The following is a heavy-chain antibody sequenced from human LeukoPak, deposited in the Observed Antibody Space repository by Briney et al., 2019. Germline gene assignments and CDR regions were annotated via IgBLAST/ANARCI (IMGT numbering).Heavy chain of an antibody. D-gene: IGHD3-22*01. CDR2: INPNSGGT. V-gene: IGHV1-2*02. CDR3: ARDTGNYYDSSGSAAY. CDR1: GYTFTGYY. J-gene: IGHJ4*02. Sequence: ASVKVSCKASGYTFTGYYMHWVRQAPGQGLEWMGWINPNSGGTNFAQKFQGRVTMTRDTSISTVYMELGRLGSDDTAVYYCARDTGNYYDSSGSAAYWGQGTLITVS.